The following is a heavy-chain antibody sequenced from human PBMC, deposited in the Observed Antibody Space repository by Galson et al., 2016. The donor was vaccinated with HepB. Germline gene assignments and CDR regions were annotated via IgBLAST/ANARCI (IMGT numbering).Heavy chain of an antibody. CDR2: ISHAGIK. D-gene: IGHD1-1*01. Sequence: SETLSLTCGVSGGSFTDNFWSWIRQPPGKGLEWIGEISHAGIKNFSPSLRGRLRMSTDTSKSQFSLELRSVTAADPAVYYCARGLATRPRQRDNRGLDSFDIWGPGTLVTVSS. CDR3: ARGLATRPRQRDNRGLDSFDI. V-gene: IGHV4-34*01. CDR1: GGSFTDNF. J-gene: IGHJ3*02.